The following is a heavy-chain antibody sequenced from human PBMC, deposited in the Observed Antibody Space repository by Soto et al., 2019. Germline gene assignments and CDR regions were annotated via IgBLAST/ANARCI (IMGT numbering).Heavy chain of an antibody. V-gene: IGHV3-11*01. CDR2: ISSSGSTI. CDR1: VFTFSDYY. J-gene: IGHJ5*02. D-gene: IGHD3-16*02. Sequence: PVGSLRLSCASSVFTFSDYYMSWIRHSPGKGLEWVSYISSSGSTIYYADSVKGRFTISRDNAKNSLYLQMNSLRAEDTAVYYCAREVTPAYRRRSWLDRGAQATRVTVS. CDR3: AREVTPAYRRRSWLDR.